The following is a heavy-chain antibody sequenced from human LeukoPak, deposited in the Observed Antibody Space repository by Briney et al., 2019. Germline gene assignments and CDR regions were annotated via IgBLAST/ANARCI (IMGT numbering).Heavy chain of an antibody. D-gene: IGHD2-15*01. Sequence: SETLSLTCTVSGGSISNYHWSWIRQPPGKGLEWIGSISYSGSTNYNPSLKSRVTISVDTSRNQFSLKLSPVTAADTAVYYCARGGGYCSGSSCRNNWFDPWGQGTLVTVSS. V-gene: IGHV4-59*01. J-gene: IGHJ5*02. CDR3: ARGGGYCSGSSCRNNWFDP. CDR2: ISYSGST. CDR1: GGSISNYH.